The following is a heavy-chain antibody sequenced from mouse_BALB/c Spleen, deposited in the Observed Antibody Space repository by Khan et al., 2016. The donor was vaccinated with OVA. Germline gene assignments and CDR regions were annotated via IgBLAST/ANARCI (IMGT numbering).Heavy chain of an antibody. Sequence: QVQLKESGPGLVAPSQSLSITCTVSGFSLTSHGVHGVRQPPGKGLEWRGVIWAGGSTNYNSGLMSRLSISKDSSTIQVVLKTNMLQTYDTAMYYCARNRAPDYFDYWGPVTTLTVSS. CDR2: IWAGGST. CDR3: ARNRAPDYFDY. V-gene: IGHV2-9*02. CDR1: GFSLTSHG. J-gene: IGHJ2*01.